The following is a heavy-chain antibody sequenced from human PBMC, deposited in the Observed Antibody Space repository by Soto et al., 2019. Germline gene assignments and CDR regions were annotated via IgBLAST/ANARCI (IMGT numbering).Heavy chain of an antibody. V-gene: IGHV1-18*01. J-gene: IGHJ4*02. Sequence: ASVKVSCKASGYTFTSYGISWVRQAPGQGLEWMGWISAYNGNTNYAQKLQGRVTMTTDTSTSTAYMELRSLRSDDTAVYYCARDFSSSGYYPTPFDYWGQGTLVTVS. D-gene: IGHD3-22*01. CDR1: GYTFTSYG. CDR3: ARDFSSSGYYPTPFDY. CDR2: ISAYNGNT.